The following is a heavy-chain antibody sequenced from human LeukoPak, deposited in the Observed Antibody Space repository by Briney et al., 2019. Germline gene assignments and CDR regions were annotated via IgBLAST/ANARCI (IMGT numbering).Heavy chain of an antibody. CDR3: AKDCSGGSCFDY. CDR2: IRYDGSNK. J-gene: IGHJ4*02. CDR1: GFTFSSYG. V-gene: IGHV3-30*02. Sequence: GGSLRLSCAASGFTFSSYGMHWVRQAPGKGLEWVAFIRYDGSNKYYADSVKDRFTISRDNSKYTLYLQMNSLRAEDTAVYYGAKDCSGGSCFDYWGQGTLVTVSS. D-gene: IGHD2-15*01.